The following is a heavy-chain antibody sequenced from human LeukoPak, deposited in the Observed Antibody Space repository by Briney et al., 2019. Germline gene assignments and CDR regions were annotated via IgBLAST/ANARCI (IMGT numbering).Heavy chain of an antibody. CDR2: IKSDGSST. CDR3: ARGWELDY. V-gene: IGHV3-74*01. Sequence: GGSLRLSCAASGFTFSTFWMHWVRQAPGKGLVWVSRIKSDGSSTSYADSVKGRFTISRDNAKNTLYLQMNSLRAEDTAVYYCARGWELDYWGQGTLVTASS. D-gene: IGHD1-26*01. CDR1: GFTFSTFW. J-gene: IGHJ4*02.